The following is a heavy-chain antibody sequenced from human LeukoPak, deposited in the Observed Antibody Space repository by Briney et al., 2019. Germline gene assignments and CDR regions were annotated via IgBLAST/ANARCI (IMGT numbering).Heavy chain of an antibody. CDR3: ARDRGSGWSVDY. CDR1: GGSISSGDYY. CDR2: IYYSGST. Sequence: PSETLSLTCAVYGGSISSGDYYWSWIRQPPGKGLEWIGYIYYSGSTYYNPSLKSRVTISIDTSKNQFSLKLSSVTAADTAVYYCARDRGSGWSVDYWGQGTLVTVSS. D-gene: IGHD6-19*01. V-gene: IGHV4-30-4*01. J-gene: IGHJ4*02.